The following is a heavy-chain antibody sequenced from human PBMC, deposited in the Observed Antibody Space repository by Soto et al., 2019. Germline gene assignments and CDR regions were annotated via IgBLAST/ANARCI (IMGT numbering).Heavy chain of an antibody. CDR1: GYTFSNYA. D-gene: IGHD4-17*01. J-gene: IGHJ4*02. Sequence: GASVKVSCKASGYTFSNYAMHWVRQAPGKGLQWLAVISYDGNNKYYADSVEGRFTISRDNSKNTVYLQMNSLRLEDTAVYYCARGPSYSDSYFDHWGQGTLVTSPQ. V-gene: IGHV3-30*03. CDR3: ARGPSYSDSYFDH. CDR2: ISYDGNNK.